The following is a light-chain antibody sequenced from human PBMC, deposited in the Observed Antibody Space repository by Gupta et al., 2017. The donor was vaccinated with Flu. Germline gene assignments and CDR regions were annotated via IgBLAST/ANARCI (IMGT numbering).Light chain of an antibody. CDR3: QQYNSYSWT. CDR2: KAS. CDR1: QSISSW. V-gene: IGKV1-5*03. J-gene: IGKJ1*01. Sequence: GDSVTITCRASQSISSWLAWYLQKPRKAPKLLIYKASNLQNGVPSRFSGSGSGTEFTLTISSLQPDDFATYYCQQYNSYSWTFGQGTKVEI.